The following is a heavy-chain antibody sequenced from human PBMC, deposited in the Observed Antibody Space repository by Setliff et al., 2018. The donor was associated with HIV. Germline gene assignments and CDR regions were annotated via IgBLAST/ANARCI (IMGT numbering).Heavy chain of an antibody. Sequence: LSLTCAVSGGTFSLHYYTWIRQSPLRGLEWIGEINQSGSTNYNPSLKSRVTISVDTSKKQFSLKLSSVTAADTAVYYCARSKTTVSKYFQHWGQGTLVTVSS. CDR1: GGTFSLHY. J-gene: IGHJ1*01. V-gene: IGHV4-34*01. CDR3: ARSKTTVSKYFQH. D-gene: IGHD4-17*01. CDR2: INQSGST.